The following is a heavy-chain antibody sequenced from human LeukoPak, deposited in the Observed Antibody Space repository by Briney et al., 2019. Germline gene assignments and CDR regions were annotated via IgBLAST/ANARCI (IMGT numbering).Heavy chain of an antibody. J-gene: IGHJ3*02. D-gene: IGHD5-24*01. CDR1: GFTFSAYS. V-gene: IGHV3-21*01. Sequence: GGSLRLSCAASGFTFSAYSMNWVRQAPGKGLEWVSSISTSSIYIYYADSVKGRFTVSRDNAKNSLYLQMNSLRAEDTAVYYCARSSIDGYNLIDAFDMWGQGTMVTVSS. CDR3: ARSSIDGYNLIDAFDM. CDR2: ISTSSIYI.